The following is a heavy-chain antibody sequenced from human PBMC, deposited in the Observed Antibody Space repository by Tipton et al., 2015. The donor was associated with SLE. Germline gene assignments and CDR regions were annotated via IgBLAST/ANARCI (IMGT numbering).Heavy chain of an antibody. Sequence: LRLSCTVSGGSISSGDYYWSWIRQHPGKGLEWIGYIYYSGSTYYNPSLKSRVTISVDTSKNQFSLKLSSVTAADTAVYYCARGPSYYYDRWGQGTLVTVSS. D-gene: IGHD3-22*01. CDR3: ARGPSYYYDR. J-gene: IGHJ4*02. CDR2: IYYSGST. V-gene: IGHV4-31*03. CDR1: GGSISSGDYY.